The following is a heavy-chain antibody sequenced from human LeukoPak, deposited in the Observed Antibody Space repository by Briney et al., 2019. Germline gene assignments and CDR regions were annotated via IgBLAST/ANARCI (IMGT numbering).Heavy chain of an antibody. J-gene: IGHJ5*02. CDR2: IIPILGIA. CDR3: ARPTGGYWYNWFDP. V-gene: IGHV1-69*04. D-gene: IGHD2-8*02. Sequence: ASVKVSCKASGGTFSSYAISWVRQAPGQGLEWMGRIIPILGIANYAQKFQGRVTITADKSTSTAYMELSSLRSEDTAVYYCARPTGGYWYNWFDPCGQGTLVTVSS. CDR1: GGTFSSYA.